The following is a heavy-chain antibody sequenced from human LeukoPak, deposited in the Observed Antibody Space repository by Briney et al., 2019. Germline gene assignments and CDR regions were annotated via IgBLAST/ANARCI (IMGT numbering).Heavy chain of an antibody. CDR1: GGSISSYY. V-gene: IGHV4-59*01. CDR3: ARVGLDSHYYMDV. Sequence: SETLSLTCTVSGGSISSYYWSWIRQPPGKGLEGIGYIYYSVDYSGSTNYNPSLKSRVTISVDTSKNQFSLKLTSVTAADTAVYYCARVGLDSHYYMDVWGKGTTVTVTS. J-gene: IGHJ6*03. D-gene: IGHD3-16*01. CDR2: IYYSVDYSGST.